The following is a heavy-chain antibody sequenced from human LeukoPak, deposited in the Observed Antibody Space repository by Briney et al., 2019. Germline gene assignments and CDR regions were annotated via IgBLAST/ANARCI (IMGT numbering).Heavy chain of an antibody. CDR2: ISWNSGSI. J-gene: IGHJ4*02. V-gene: IGHV3-9*01. CDR3: ARGGAAAGRTLDY. D-gene: IGHD6-13*01. CDR1: GFTFDDYA. Sequence: GRSLRLSCAASGFTFDDYAMHWVRHAPGKGLEWVSGISWNSGSIGYADSVKGRFTISRDNSKNTLYLQMNSLRAEDTAVYYCARGGAAAGRTLDYWGQGTLVTVSS.